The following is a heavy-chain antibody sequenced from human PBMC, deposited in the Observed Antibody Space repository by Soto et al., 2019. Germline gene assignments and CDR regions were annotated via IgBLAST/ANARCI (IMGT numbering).Heavy chain of an antibody. CDR1: EFTLSSFS. CDR2: MSGSRKDI. Sequence: EVHLVESGGGLVKSGGSLRLSCEASEFTLSSFSMTWIRQAPGRGLEWVSYMSGSRKDIHYAASVKGRFTISRDNAKKSLYLQMNRLRAEDTAVDYCPREKEDEGSSSLRVYFGMDVWGQGATVTFS. D-gene: IGHD6-6*01. J-gene: IGHJ6*02. V-gene: IGHV3-21*01. CDR3: PREKEDEGSSSLRVYFGMDV.